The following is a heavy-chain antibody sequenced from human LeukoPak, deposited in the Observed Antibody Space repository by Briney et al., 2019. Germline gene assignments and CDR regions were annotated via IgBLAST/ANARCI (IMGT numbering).Heavy chain of an antibody. CDR3: AKGHTYGMI. Sequence: PGGSLRLSCAASGFTFRDFYMSWLRQTPGKGLEWVSYISPTGTTMDYADSVRGRFTISRDNAKDSLYLQMNNLGAEDTAVYYCAKGHTYGMIWGQGTLVTFSS. CDR2: ISPTGTTM. V-gene: IGHV3-11*01. J-gene: IGHJ1*01. CDR1: GFTFRDFY. D-gene: IGHD2-8*01.